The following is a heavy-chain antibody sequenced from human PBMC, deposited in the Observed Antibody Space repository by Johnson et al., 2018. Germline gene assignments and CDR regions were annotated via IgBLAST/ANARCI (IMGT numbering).Heavy chain of an antibody. Sequence: QVQLQESGPGLVKPSETLSLTCTVSGGSISSSSYYWGWIRQPPGKGLEWIGSIYYSGSTYYNPSLKSRVTISVDTSKNQFSLKLSSVTAADTAVYYCARHLAYYDYVWGSYRSYYYYMDFWGKGTTVTVSS. CDR3: ARHLAYYDYVWGSYRSYYYYMDF. CDR1: GGSISSSSYY. CDR2: IYYSGST. V-gene: IGHV4-39*01. J-gene: IGHJ6*03. D-gene: IGHD3-16*02.